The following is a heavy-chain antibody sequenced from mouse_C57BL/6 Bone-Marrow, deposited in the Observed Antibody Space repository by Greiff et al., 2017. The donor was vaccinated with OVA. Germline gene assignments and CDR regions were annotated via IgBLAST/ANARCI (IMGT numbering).Heavy chain of an antibody. CDR2: ISSGSSTI. J-gene: IGHJ3*01. Sequence: EVNVVESGGGLVKPGGSLKLSCAASGFTFSDYGMHWVRQAPEKGLEWVAYISSGSSTIYYADTVKGRFTISRDNAKNTLFLQMTSLRSEDTAMYYCATTFYGSSYGFAYWGQGTLVTVSA. CDR3: ATTFYGSSYGFAY. D-gene: IGHD1-1*01. V-gene: IGHV5-17*01. CDR1: GFTFSDYG.